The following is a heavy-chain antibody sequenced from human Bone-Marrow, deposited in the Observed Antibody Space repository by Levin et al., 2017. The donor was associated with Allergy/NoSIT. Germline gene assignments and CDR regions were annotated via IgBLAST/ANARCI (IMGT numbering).Heavy chain of an antibody. CDR2: ISSDGSNK. V-gene: IGHV3-30*04. CDR3: ATAGESGSYFDN. D-gene: IGHD1-26*01. CDR1: GFTFSNYI. J-gene: IGHJ4*02. Sequence: GGSLRLSCADSGFTFSNYIMHWVRQAPGKGLEWVTVISSDGSNKHYADTVKGRFTISRDNSKNTLYLQMNSLRGEDTAVYYCATAGESGSYFDNWGQGTLVTVSS.